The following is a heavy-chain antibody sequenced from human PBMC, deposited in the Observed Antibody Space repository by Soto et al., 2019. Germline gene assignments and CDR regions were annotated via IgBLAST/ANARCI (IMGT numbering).Heavy chain of an antibody. V-gene: IGHV1-69*13. J-gene: IGHJ6*02. CDR1: GGTFSSYA. CDR3: ARDRAVAVPFLCGMDV. CDR2: IIPIFGTA. D-gene: IGHD6-19*01. Sequence: SVKVSCKASGGTFSSYAISWVRQAPGQGLEWMGGIIPIFGTANYAQKFQGRVTITADESTSTAYMELSSLRSEDTAVYYCARDRAVAVPFLCGMDVWGQGTAVTVSS.